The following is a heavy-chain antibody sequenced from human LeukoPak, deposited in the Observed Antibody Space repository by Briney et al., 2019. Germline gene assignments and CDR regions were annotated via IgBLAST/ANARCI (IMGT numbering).Heavy chain of an antibody. Sequence: GGSLRLSCEASGFTLSSYWMSWVREAPGKGLEWVANIDGDGSTEAYVDSLKGRFTISRDNAKNSLYLQMNNLRVEDTAVYYCARGGAAFAESVYWGQGTLVTVSS. J-gene: IGHJ4*02. CDR1: GFTLSSYW. CDR2: IDGDGSTE. D-gene: IGHD3-3*01. V-gene: IGHV3-7*01. CDR3: ARGGAAFAESVY.